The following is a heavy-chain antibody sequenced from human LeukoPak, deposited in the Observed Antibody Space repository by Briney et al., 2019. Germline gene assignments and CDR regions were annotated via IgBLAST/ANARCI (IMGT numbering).Heavy chain of an antibody. CDR1: GFTFTSSA. V-gene: IGHV1-58*01. J-gene: IGHJ4*02. D-gene: IGHD6-19*01. Sequence: GASVKVSCKASGFTFTSSAVQWVRQARGQRLDWIGWIVVGSGNTNYAQKFKERVTITRDMSTSTAYMVPSSLRSEGTAVYYCAAEGKMVVAVAGNQNFDYWGQGTLVTVSS. CDR2: IVVGSGNT. CDR3: AAEGKMVVAVAGNQNFDY.